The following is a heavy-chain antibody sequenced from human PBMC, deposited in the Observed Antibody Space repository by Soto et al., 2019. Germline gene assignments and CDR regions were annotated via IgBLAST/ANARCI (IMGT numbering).Heavy chain of an antibody. D-gene: IGHD2-21*02. CDR3: ARGGDWKFDY. J-gene: IGHJ4*02. CDR2: IHPSGRT. V-gene: IGHV4-4*02. Sequence: QVQLQESGPGLVKPSGTLSLTCAVSGDSISSDKWWSWVRQPPGKGLEWIGEIHPSGRTNCNPSLKSRIIMSVERSQNRFSLQVNSMTAADTAVYDCARGGDWKFDYWGQGSQVTVSS. CDR1: GDSISSDKW.